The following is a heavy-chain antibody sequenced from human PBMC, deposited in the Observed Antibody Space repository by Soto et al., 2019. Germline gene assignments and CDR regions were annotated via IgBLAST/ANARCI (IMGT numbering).Heavy chain of an antibody. D-gene: IGHD3-22*01. Sequence: QVQLVQSGAEVKKPGSSVKVSCKASGGTFSSYAISWVRQAPGQGLEWMGGIIRIFGTANYAQKFQGRVTITADKSTSTAYMELSSLRSEDTAVYYCARGAPPEYYYDSSGYYYPCDYWVQVTLVTVSS. V-gene: IGHV1-69*06. CDR1: GGTFSSYA. CDR2: IIRIFGTA. CDR3: ARGAPPEYYYDSSGYYYPCDY. J-gene: IGHJ4*02.